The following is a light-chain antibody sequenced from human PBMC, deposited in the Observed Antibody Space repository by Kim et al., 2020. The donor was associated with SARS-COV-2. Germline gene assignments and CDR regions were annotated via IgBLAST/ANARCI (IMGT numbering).Light chain of an antibody. CDR3: NSRDSSGNPV. J-gene: IGLJ2*01. CDR1: SLRSYY. V-gene: IGLV3-19*01. Sequence: SSELTQDPAVSVALGQTVRITCQGDSLRSYYASWYQQKPGQAPVLVIYGKNNWPSGIPDRFSGSSSGNTASLTITGAQAEDEADYYCNSRDSSGNPVFGG. CDR2: GKN.